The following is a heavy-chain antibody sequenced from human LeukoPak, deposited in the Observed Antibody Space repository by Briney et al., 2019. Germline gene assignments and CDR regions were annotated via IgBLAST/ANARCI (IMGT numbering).Heavy chain of an antibody. CDR3: ARGKGQYYFDY. CDR1: GYTFIGYY. J-gene: IGHJ4*02. CDR2: INPNIDGT. D-gene: IGHD6-19*01. V-gene: IGHV1-2*02. Sequence: VKVSCKASGYTFIGYYIHWVRQAPGQGLEWMGWINPNIDGTHYAQKFQGRVTMTRDTSISTAYMELSRLRSDDTALYYCARGKGQYYFDYWGQGTLVTVSS.